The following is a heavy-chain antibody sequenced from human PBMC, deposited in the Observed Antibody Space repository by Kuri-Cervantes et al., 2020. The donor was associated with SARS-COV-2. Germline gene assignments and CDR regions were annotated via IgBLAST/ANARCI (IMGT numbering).Heavy chain of an antibody. J-gene: IGHJ4*02. D-gene: IGHD2-2*01. V-gene: IGHV4-59*01. CDR3: ARDCSTADCKTFGYY. CDR1: GGSISDYY. CDR2: IYYTGST. Sequence: GSLRLSCTVSGGSISDYYWSWIRQPPGKGLEWIGDIYYTGSTSYNPSLKSRVAISADTSKNQFSLKLTSVTAADTAVYYCARDCSTADCKTFGYYWGRGTLVTVSS.